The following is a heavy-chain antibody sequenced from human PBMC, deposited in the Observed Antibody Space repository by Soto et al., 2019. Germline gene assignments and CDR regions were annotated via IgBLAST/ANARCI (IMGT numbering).Heavy chain of an antibody. Sequence: EVQLVESGGGLVQPGGSLRLSCAGSGFTFSRFWMSWVRQAPGKGLEWAANIKQNGSEKYYVDSVKGRFTISRDNAKNSLYLQMNSLRAEDTAVYYCARALCSETDELWGQGTLVTVSS. J-gene: IGHJ4*02. CDR1: GFTFSRFW. CDR3: ARALCSETDEL. V-gene: IGHV3-7*01. CDR2: IKQNGSEK. D-gene: IGHD6-19*01.